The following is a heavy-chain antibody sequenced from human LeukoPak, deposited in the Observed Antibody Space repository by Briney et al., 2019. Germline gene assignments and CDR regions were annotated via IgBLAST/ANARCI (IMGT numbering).Heavy chain of an antibody. CDR1: GGSVSSGSYY. D-gene: IGHD6-13*01. Sequence: PSETLSLTCTVSGGSVSSGSYYWTWIRQPPGKGLEWNGNICDSATTNYNPSLKSRVTISVDTSKNQFSLKLGSVTAADTAVYYCARGGIAIASPFFDYWGHGTLVTVSS. CDR2: ICDSATT. CDR3: ARGGIAIASPFFDY. V-gene: IGHV4-61*01. J-gene: IGHJ4*01.